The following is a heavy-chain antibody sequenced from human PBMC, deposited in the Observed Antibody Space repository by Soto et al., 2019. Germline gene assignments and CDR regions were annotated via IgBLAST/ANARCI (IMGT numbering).Heavy chain of an antibody. D-gene: IGHD6-13*01. CDR1: GGSFSGYY. CDR3: ARTRLAAAGLRWFDP. CDR2: INHSGST. J-gene: IGHJ5*02. Sequence: QVQLQQWGAGLLKPSETLSLTCAVYGGSFSGYYWSWIRQPPGKGLEWIGEINHSGSTNYNPSLKSRVTKSVDTSKTQFSLKLSSVTAADTAVYYCARTRLAAAGLRWFDPWGQGTLVTVSS. V-gene: IGHV4-34*01.